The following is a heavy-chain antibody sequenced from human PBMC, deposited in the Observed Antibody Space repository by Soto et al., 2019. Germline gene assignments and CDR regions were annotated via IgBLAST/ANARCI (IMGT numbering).Heavy chain of an antibody. Sequence: QAHLVESGGGVVQPGRSLRLSCAASGFTFTSYGRHWVRQAPGTRLEWVAVISYDGGLQHYADSVKGRFTISRDNSKNMVLLQRNSLRAEDTAVYYCVSDRGYGHASVPYSWGQGTLVSVSS. J-gene: IGHJ4*02. CDR2: ISYDGGLQ. D-gene: IGHD5-18*01. CDR1: GFTFTSYG. V-gene: IGHV3-30*03. CDR3: VSDRGYGHASVPYS.